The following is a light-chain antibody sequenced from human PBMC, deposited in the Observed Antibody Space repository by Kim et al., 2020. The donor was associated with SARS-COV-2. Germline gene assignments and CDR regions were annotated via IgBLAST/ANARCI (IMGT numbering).Light chain of an antibody. Sequence: EIVMTQSPGTLSVSPGESATLSCRASQSVGRNLAWYQQRPGQAPRLLIYGASTRATGIPARFSGSGSGTEFTLTISSLQSEDFAVYYCQQYNQWPLFGQGTKVDIK. V-gene: IGKV3-15*01. J-gene: IGKJ1*01. CDR2: GAS. CDR1: QSVGRN. CDR3: QQYNQWPL.